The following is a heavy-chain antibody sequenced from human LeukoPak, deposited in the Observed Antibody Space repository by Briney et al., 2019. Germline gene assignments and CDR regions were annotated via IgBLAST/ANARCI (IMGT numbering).Heavy chain of an antibody. CDR1: GFTFSNAW. CDR2: IKSKTDGGTT. Sequence: GGSLRLSCAASGFTFSNAWMSWVRQAPGKGLGWVGRIKSKTDGGTTDYAAPVKGRFTISSDDSKNTLYLQMNSLKTEDTAVYYCTTDRFSSSWSDNWFDPWGQGTLVTVSS. D-gene: IGHD6-13*01. J-gene: IGHJ5*02. V-gene: IGHV3-15*01. CDR3: TTDRFSSSWSDNWFDP.